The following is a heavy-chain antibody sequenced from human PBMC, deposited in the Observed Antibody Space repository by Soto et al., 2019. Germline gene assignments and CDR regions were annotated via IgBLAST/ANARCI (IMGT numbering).Heavy chain of an antibody. V-gene: IGHV1-8*01. Sequence: GASVKVSCKASGYTFTSYDINWVRQATGQGLEWMGWMNPNSGNTGYALKFQGRVTMTRNTSISTAYMELSSLRSEDTAVYYCARNTYYDILTGSTTGAFDIWGQGTMVT. J-gene: IGHJ3*02. CDR2: MNPNSGNT. CDR1: GYTFTSYD. CDR3: ARNTYYDILTGSTTGAFDI. D-gene: IGHD3-9*01.